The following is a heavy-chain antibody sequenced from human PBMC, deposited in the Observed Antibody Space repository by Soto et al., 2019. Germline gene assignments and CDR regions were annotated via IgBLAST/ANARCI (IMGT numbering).Heavy chain of an antibody. CDR2: IYHSGST. CDR1: GGSISSSNW. Sequence: QVQLQESGPGLVKPSGTLSLTCAVSGGSISSSNWWSWVRQPPGKGLEWIGEIYHSGSTNYNPSHKGRATISVDKSKTPFSLKLSSVTAADTAVYYCARSSVVVPAAFDYWGQGTLVTVSS. D-gene: IGHD2-2*01. V-gene: IGHV4-4*02. CDR3: ARSSVVVPAAFDY. J-gene: IGHJ4*02.